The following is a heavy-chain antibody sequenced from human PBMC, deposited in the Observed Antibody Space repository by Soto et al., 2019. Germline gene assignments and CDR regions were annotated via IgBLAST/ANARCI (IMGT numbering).Heavy chain of an antibody. V-gene: IGHV4-31*03. D-gene: IGHD6-6*01. Sequence: QVQLQEMGPGLVNPSQTLTITCSVSGGAVNSAYWSWIRQLPGKGLEWMGNIYHTGRTFYNPSVKSRVAISIDTSKPLFTLKMRSVTAADTAVYYCARTDAYNSSFFDSWGQGTVVTVSS. CDR2: IYHTGRT. CDR3: ARTDAYNSSFFDS. J-gene: IGHJ4*02. CDR1: GGAVNSAY.